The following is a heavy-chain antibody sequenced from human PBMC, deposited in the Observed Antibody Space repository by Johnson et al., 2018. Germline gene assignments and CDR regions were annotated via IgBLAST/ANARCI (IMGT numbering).Heavy chain of an antibody. D-gene: IGHD2-15*01. CDR2: ISWNSGSI. Sequence: VQLVESGGGLVQPGRSLRLSCAASGFTFDDYAMHWVRQAPGKGLEWVSGISWNSGSIGYADSVKGRFTISRDNAKNSLYLQMNSLRAEDTALYYCAKDVVVVRPWYYDYMDVWGKGTTVTVSS. CDR3: AKDVVVVRPWYYDYMDV. CDR1: GFTFDDYA. V-gene: IGHV3-9*01. J-gene: IGHJ6*03.